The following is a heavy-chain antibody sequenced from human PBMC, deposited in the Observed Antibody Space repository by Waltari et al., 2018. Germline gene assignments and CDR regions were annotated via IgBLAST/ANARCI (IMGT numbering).Heavy chain of an antibody. D-gene: IGHD5-12*01. J-gene: IGHJ5*02. CDR2: IYTSGST. V-gene: IGHV4-61*09. CDR1: GGSISSGSYY. Sequence: QVQLQESGPGLVKPSQTLSLTCTVSGGSISSGSYYWSWIRQPAGKGLEWIGYIYTSGSTNYNPSLKSRVTISVDTSKNQFSLKLSSVTAADTAVYYCARTNINWFDPWGQGTLVTVSS. CDR3: ARTNINWFDP.